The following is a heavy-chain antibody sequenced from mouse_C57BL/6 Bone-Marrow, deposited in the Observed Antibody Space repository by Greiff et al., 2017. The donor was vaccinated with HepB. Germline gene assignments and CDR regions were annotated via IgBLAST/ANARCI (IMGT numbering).Heavy chain of an antibody. Sequence: EVQLQQSGPELVKPGASVKISCKASGYTFTDYYMNRVKQSHGKSLEWIGDINPNNGGTSYNQKFKGKATLTVDKSSSTAYMELRSLTSEDSAVYYCASTYSNHYYAMDYWGQGTSVTVSS. CDR3: ASTYSNHYYAMDY. J-gene: IGHJ4*01. CDR1: GYTFTDYY. V-gene: IGHV1-26*01. D-gene: IGHD2-5*01. CDR2: INPNNGGT.